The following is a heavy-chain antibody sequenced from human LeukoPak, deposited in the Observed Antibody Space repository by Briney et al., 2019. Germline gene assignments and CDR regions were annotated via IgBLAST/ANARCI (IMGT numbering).Heavy chain of an antibody. CDR2: IWYDGSNT. V-gene: IGHV3-33*01. J-gene: IGHJ4*02. CDR3: ARDGSTTHFDY. CDR1: GFTFSSYG. Sequence: PGGSLRLSCAASGFTFSSYGMHWVRQAPGKGLEWVAMIWYDGSNTYYADSVKGRFTISRDNSKNTLFLQMDSLRAEDTAVYYCARDGSTTHFDYWGQGTLVTVSS. D-gene: IGHD5/OR15-5a*01.